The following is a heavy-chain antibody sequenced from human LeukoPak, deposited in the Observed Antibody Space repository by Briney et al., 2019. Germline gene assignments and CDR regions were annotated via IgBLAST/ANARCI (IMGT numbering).Heavy chain of an antibody. CDR2: IYHSGST. V-gene: IGHV4-30-2*01. Sequence: SQTLSLTCAVSGGSISSGGYSWSWIRQPPGKGLEWIGYIYHSGSTYYNPSLKRRVTISVDRSKNQFSLKLSSVTAADTAVYYCARSVTRLSTWFDPWGQGTLVTVSS. J-gene: IGHJ5*02. D-gene: IGHD4-17*01. CDR3: ARSVTRLSTWFDP. CDR1: GGSISSGGYS.